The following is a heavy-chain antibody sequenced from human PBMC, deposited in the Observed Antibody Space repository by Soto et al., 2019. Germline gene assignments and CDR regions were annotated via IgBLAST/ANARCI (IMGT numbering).Heavy chain of an antibody. CDR2: IYHSGST. CDR3: GSGDLRGLFAY. CDR1: GGSISSGGYS. J-gene: IGHJ4*01. Sequence: TLSLTCALSGGSISSGGYSWSWIRQPPGKGLEWIGYIYHSGSTYYNPSLKSRVTISVDRSKNQFSLKLSSVTAADTAVYYCGSGDLRGLFAYSGQ. D-gene: IGHD2-8*02. V-gene: IGHV4-30-2*01.